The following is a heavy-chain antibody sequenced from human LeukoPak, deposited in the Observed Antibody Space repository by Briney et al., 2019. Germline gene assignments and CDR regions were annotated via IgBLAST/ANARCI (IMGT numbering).Heavy chain of an antibody. V-gene: IGHV3-74*01. J-gene: IGHJ4*02. CDR1: GFTFSSYW. Sequence: GGSLRLSCAASGFTFSSYWMHWVRQAPGKGLVWVSCINSDGSSTSYADSVKGRFTISRDNAKNTLYLQMNSLRAEDTAVYYCARESPGYYYDSSGYYPDYWGQGTLVTVSS. CDR3: ARESPGYYYDSSGYYPDY. D-gene: IGHD3-22*01. CDR2: INSDGSST.